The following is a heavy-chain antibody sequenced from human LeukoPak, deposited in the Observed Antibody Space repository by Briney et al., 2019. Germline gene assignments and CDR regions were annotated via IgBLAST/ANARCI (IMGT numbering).Heavy chain of an antibody. J-gene: IGHJ2*01. CDR3: ARHGYPGDRYWYFDL. CDR1: GGSISSYY. D-gene: IGHD7-27*01. V-gene: IGHV4-59*08. CDR2: IYYSGST. Sequence: SETLSLTCTVSGGSISSYYWSWLRQPPGKGLEWIGYIYYSGSTNYNPSLKSRVTISVDTSKNQFSLKLSSVTAADTAVYYCARHGYPGDRYWYFDLWGRGTLVTVSS.